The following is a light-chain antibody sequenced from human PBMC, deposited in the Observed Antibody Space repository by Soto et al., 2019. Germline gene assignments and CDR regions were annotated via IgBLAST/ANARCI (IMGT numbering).Light chain of an antibody. CDR1: SSDVGGYNY. CDR2: DVT. V-gene: IGLV2-14*03. J-gene: IGLJ1*01. CDR3: NSYTTSTSFV. Sequence: QSVLTQPASVSGSPGQSITISCTGTSSDVGGYNYVSWYQHHPGKAPKLIIYDVTNRPSGVSNPFSGSKSGSTASLTISGLQAEDEADYYCNSYTTSTSFVFGTGTKVTVL.